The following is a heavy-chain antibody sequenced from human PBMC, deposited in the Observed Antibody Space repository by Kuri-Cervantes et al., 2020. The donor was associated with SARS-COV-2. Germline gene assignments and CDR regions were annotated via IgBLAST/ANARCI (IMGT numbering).Heavy chain of an antibody. CDR1: GFTFGDYA. V-gene: IGHV3-49*03. CDR2: IRSKAYGGTT. CDR3: ATTTVVIGSYYYYYGMDV. D-gene: IGHD4-23*01. Sequence: GESLKISCTASGFTFGDYAMSWFRQAPGKGLEWVGFIRSKAYGGTTEYAASVKGRFTISRDDSKSIAYLQMNSLKTEDTAVYYCATTTVVIGSYYYYYGMDVWGQGTTVTVSS. J-gene: IGHJ6*02.